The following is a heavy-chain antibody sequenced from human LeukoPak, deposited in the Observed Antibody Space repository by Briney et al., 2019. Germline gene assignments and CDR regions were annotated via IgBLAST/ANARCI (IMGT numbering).Heavy chain of an antibody. J-gene: IGHJ4*02. V-gene: IGHV3-30*18. CDR3: AKGVYGSRTTSFADY. D-gene: IGHD3-10*01. CDR2: ISDDGSKR. Sequence: GGSLRLSCAVSGFTFSNYGMEWVRQAPGEGLEWVAVISDDGSKRYYADSVKGRFTISRDNSRSILYLQMNSLTLEDTALYYCAKGVYGSRTTSFADYWGQGTLVTVSS. CDR1: GFTFSNYG.